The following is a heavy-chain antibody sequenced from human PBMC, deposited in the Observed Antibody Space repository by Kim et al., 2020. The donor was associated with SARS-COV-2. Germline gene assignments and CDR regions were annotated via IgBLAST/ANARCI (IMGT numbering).Heavy chain of an antibody. V-gene: IGHV3-21*01. D-gene: IGHD1-26*01. Sequence: GGSLRLSCAASGFTFSSYSMNWVRQAPGKGLEWVSSISSSSSYIYYADSVKGRFTISRDNAKNSLYLQMNSLRAEDTAVYYCARENPWVGATPPSGYYFDYWGQGTLVTVSS. CDR3: ARENPWVGATPPSGYYFDY. J-gene: IGHJ4*02. CDR2: ISSSSSYI. CDR1: GFTFSSYS.